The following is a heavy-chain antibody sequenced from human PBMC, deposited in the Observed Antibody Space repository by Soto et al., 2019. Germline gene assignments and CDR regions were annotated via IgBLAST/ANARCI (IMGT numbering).Heavy chain of an antibody. V-gene: IGHV1-2*02. CDR2: INPNSGGT. Sequence: ASVKVSCKASGYTFTDYYMHWVRQASGQGLEWMGWINPNSGGTNYAQKFQGRVTMFRDTSISTAYMELSRLRSDDTAVYYCARSERDYDSSGYVYWGQGTLVTVSS. CDR3: ARSERDYDSSGYVY. J-gene: IGHJ4*02. CDR1: GYTFTDYY. D-gene: IGHD3-22*01.